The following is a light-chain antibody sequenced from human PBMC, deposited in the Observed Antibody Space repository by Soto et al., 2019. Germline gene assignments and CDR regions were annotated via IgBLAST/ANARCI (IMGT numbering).Light chain of an antibody. V-gene: IGKV3-20*01. CDR3: QQYGGSPQT. CDR1: QSVSKY. J-gene: IGKJ1*01. Sequence: EIVLTQAPGTLALSPEEGATLSCRASQSVSKYLAWYQQKPGQAPRLLIYGASSRATGIPDSFSGSGSGTDFTLTICRLEPEDFAVYYCQQYGGSPQTFGQGTKVDIK. CDR2: GAS.